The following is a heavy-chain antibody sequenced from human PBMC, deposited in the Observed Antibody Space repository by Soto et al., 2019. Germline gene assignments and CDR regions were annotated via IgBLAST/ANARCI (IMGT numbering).Heavy chain of an antibody. J-gene: IGHJ4*02. CDR1: GYTFTSYY. V-gene: IGHV1-46*01. CDR2: INPSGDGT. CDR3: AREGSSGWPFDS. Sequence: QVQLVQSGAEVKKPGASVKVSCKASGYTFTSYYMHWARQAPGQGLEWMGVINPSGDGTRYAQKFQGRVTMTRDTSTSTVYMDLSSLKSEDTAVYYCAREGSSGWPFDSWGQGTLVTVSS. D-gene: IGHD6-19*01.